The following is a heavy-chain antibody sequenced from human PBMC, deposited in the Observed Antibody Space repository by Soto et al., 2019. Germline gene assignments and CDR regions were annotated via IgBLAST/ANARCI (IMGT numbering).Heavy chain of an antibody. D-gene: IGHD7-27*01. J-gene: IGHJ5*02. Sequence: GGSLRLSCAASGFTFSSYGMHWIRQAPGKGLEWISYISKDSGRATRYADSVKGRFTISRDNAKNSLFLQMNNLTVEDTAVYYCAKENWANPESWGQGTLVTVSS. CDR2: ISKDSGRAT. CDR1: GFTFSSYG. CDR3: AKENWANPES. V-gene: IGHV3-48*04.